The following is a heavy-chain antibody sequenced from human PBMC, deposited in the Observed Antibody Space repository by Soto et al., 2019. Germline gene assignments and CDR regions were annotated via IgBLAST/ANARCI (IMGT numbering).Heavy chain of an antibody. J-gene: IGHJ6*02. Sequence: QVQLVQSGAEVKKPGSSVKVSCKASGGTFSSYTISWVRQAPGQGLEWMGRIIPILGIANYAQKFQGRVTITPDKSTSTAYMELSSLGTEDKGVYFFASGDWCYDLDGGYYGMDVWGQGTTVTVSS. CDR1: GGTFSSYT. D-gene: IGHD5-12*01. CDR2: IIPILGIA. V-gene: IGHV1-69*02. CDR3: ASGDWCYDLDGGYYGMDV.